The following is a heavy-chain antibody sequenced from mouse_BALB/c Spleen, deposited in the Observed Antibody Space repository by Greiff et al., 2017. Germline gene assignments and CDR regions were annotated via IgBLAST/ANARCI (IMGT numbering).Heavy chain of an antibody. D-gene: IGHD2-1*01. V-gene: IGHV14-3*02. CDR3: ARGDGNYPYAMDY. CDR1: GFNIKDTY. CDR2: IDPANGNT. J-gene: IGHJ4*01. Sequence: EVQLQQSGAELVKPGASVKLSCTASGFNIKDTYMHWVKQRPEQGLEWIGRIDPANGNTKYDPKFQGKATITADTSSNTAYLQLSSLTSEDTAVYYCARGDGNYPYAMDYWGQGTSVTVSS.